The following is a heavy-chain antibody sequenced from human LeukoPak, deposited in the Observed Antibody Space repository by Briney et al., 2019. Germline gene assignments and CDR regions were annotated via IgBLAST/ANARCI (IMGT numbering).Heavy chain of an antibody. J-gene: IGHJ6*02. CDR1: GYTFTGYY. D-gene: IGHD3-10*01. CDR3: ARDGGSGSYYYYGMGV. V-gene: IGHV1-2*04. CDR2: INPNSGGT. Sequence: GASVKVSCKASGYTFTGYYMHWVRQAPGQGLEWMGWINPNSGGTNYAQKFQGWVTMTRDTSISTAYMELSRLRSDDTAVYYCARDGGSGSYYYYGMGVWGQGTTVTVSS.